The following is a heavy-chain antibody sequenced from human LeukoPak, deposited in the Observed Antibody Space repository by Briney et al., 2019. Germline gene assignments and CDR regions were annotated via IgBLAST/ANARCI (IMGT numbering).Heavy chain of an antibody. V-gene: IGHV1-69-2*01. D-gene: IGHD4-11*01. CDR2: VDPEDGET. CDR1: GYTFTDYY. Sequence: ASVKVSCKVSGYTFTDYYMHWVQQAPGKGLEWMGLVDPEDGETIYAEKFQGRVIITADTSTDTAYMELSSLRSEDTAVYYCATALYSNYPKDLPIDYWGQGTLVTVSS. CDR3: ATALYSNYPKDLPIDY. J-gene: IGHJ4*02.